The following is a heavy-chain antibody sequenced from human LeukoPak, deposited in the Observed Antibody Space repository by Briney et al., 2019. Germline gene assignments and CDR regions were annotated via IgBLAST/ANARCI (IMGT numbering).Heavy chain of an antibody. V-gene: IGHV1-2*02. CDR2: INPNSGGT. Sequence: GASVKVSCKASGYTFTGYYMHWVRQAPGQGLEWMGWINPNSGGTNYAQKFQGRVTMTRDTSISTAYMELRSLRSDDTAVYYCARANYYGSGSYEGSRVGYNWFDPWGQGTLVTVSS. CDR1: GYTFTGYY. D-gene: IGHD3-10*01. CDR3: ARANYYGSGSYEGSRVGYNWFDP. J-gene: IGHJ5*02.